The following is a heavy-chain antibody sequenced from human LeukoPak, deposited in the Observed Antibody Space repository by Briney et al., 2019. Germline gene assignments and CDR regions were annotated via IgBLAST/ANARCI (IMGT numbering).Heavy chain of an antibody. CDR2: IYYSGCT. CDR1: GGSISSSSYY. V-gene: IGHV4-39*01. CDR3: ARGSSSWSHDFDP. D-gene: IGHD6-13*01. Sequence: PSVTLSLTSTVSGGSISSSSYYWGWIRQPPGKGLEWIGSIYYSGCTYYNPSLKSQVTISVDTSKNQFSLKLSSVTAADTAVYYCARGSSSWSHDFDPWGQGTLVTVSS. J-gene: IGHJ5*02.